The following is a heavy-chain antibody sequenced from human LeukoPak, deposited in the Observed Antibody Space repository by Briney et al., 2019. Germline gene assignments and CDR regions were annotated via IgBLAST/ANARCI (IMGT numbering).Heavy chain of an antibody. Sequence: SVKVSCKASGATFSRSAVAWVRQAPGQGLEWMGGTIPIFGTPNYPQKFQGRVTIAADESTNTAYMGLTNLSSDDTAVYFCARPTDGYNYGPLEYWGRGTLVTVSS. CDR3: ARPTDGYNYGPLEY. V-gene: IGHV1-69*13. CDR2: TIPIFGTP. D-gene: IGHD5-24*01. CDR1: GATFSRSA. J-gene: IGHJ4*02.